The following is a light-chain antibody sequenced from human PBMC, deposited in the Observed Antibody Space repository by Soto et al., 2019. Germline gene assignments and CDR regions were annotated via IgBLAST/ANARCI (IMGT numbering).Light chain of an antibody. Sequence: QSALTQPPSASGSPGQSVTISCTGTSSDVGAYKYVSWYQQHPGKAPKLMIYEVTKRPSGVSNRFSGSKSDNTASLTISGLQAEDEADYYCSAYTTRSAVFGTGTKLTVL. CDR1: SSDVGAYKY. CDR3: SAYTTRSAV. V-gene: IGLV2-14*01. J-gene: IGLJ1*01. CDR2: EVT.